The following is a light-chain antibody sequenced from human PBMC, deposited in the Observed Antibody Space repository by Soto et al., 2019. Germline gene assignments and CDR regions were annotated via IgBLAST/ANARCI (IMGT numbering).Light chain of an antibody. J-gene: IGKJ1*01. CDR1: QNIINY. V-gene: IGKV1-39*01. Sequence: IQMTQSPSSLSASVGDRVTITCRASQNIINYLNWYQQKPGKAPNLLIYAASSLQSGVPSRFSGSGSATDFTLTISSLQPEDFATYYCQQRHNHHRTFGQGTKVEIK. CDR3: QQRHNHHRT. CDR2: AAS.